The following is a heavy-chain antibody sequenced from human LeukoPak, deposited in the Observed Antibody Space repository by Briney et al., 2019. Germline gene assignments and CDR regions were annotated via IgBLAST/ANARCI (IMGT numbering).Heavy chain of an antibody. J-gene: IGHJ4*02. CDR1: GFTVSSNY. V-gene: IGHV3-53*01. D-gene: IGHD3-22*01. Sequence: PGGSLRLSCAASGFTVSSNYMSWVRHAPGKGLEWVSGIYRGGSTYYSASVKGRVTISRDNSKTRLYLQMNSLRAVHTAVYYCARSSGYIFDYWGQGTLVTVSS. CDR3: ARSSGYIFDY. CDR2: IYRGGST.